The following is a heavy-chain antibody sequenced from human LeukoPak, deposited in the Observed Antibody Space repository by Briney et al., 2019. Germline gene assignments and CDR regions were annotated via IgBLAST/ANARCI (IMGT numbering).Heavy chain of an antibody. CDR2: TSSSSSTI. CDR1: GFTFSSYS. V-gene: IGHV3-48*02. CDR3: ARGNYYDSSGYSSHDY. D-gene: IGHD3-22*01. J-gene: IGHJ4*02. Sequence: GGSLRLSCATSGFTFSSYSMNWVRQAPGKGLEWVSYTSSSSSTIYYADSVKGRFTISRDNVKNSLYLQMNSLRDEDTAVYYCARGNYYDSSGYSSHDYWGQGTLVTVSS.